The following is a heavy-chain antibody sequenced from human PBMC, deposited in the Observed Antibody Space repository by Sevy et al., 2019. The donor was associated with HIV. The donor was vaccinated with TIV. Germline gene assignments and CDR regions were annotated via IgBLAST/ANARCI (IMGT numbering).Heavy chain of an antibody. V-gene: IGHV3-48*01. CDR3: ARDCFVPKYGSGSFENYYHYYMDV. D-gene: IGHD3-10*01. Sequence: GGSLRLSCAASEFIFNNHNMNWLRQAPGKGLEWISYISSGDSTIYYAESVKGRFTISRDNAKNSVYLQMNSLRAEDTAVYYCARDCFVPKYGSGSFENYYHYYMDVWGKGTTVTVSS. J-gene: IGHJ6*03. CDR1: EFIFNNHN. CDR2: ISSGDSTI.